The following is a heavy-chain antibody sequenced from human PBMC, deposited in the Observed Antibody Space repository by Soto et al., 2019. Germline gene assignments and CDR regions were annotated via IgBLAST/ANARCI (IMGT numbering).Heavy chain of an antibody. Sequence: TLSLTCAVSGGSISSGGYSWSWIRQPPGKGLEWIGYIYHSGSTYYNPSLKSRVTISVDRSKNQFSLKLSSVTAADTAVYYCARGAPVVNDYWGQVTLVTVSS. D-gene: IGHD3-22*01. CDR1: GGSISSGGYS. J-gene: IGHJ4*02. V-gene: IGHV4-30-2*01. CDR2: IYHSGST. CDR3: ARGAPVVNDY.